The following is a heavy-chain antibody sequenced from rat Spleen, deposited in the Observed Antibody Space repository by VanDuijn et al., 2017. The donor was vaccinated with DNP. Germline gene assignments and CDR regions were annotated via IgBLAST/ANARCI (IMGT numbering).Heavy chain of an antibody. V-gene: IGHV3-1*01. J-gene: IGHJ2*01. CDR3: ARWSRYFDY. Sequence: EVQVKESGPGLVKPSQSLSLTCSVTGYFITNNYWAWIRKFPGNKMEYIGHISYSGSTNYNPSLKSRFSITRDTSKNQFFLQLNSVTTEDTATYYCARWSRYFDYWGQGVMVTVSS. CDR2: ISYSGST. CDR1: GYFITNNY.